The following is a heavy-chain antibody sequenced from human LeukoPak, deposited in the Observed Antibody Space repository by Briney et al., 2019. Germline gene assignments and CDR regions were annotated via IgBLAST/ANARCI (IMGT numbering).Heavy chain of an antibody. CDR3: ARGARDYSNYRWFDP. V-gene: IGHV3-23*01. J-gene: IGHJ5*02. D-gene: IGHD4-11*01. CDR1: GFTFSSYA. CDR2: ISGSGGST. Sequence: PGGSLRLSCAASGFTFSSYAMSWVRQAPGKGLEWVSAISGSGGSTYYADSVKGRFTISRDNSKNTLYLQMNSLRAEDTAVYYCARGARDYSNYRWFDPWGQGTLVTVSS.